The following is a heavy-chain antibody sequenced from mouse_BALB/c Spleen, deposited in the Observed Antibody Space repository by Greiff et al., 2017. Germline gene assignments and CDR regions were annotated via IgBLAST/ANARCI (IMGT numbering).Heavy chain of an antibody. V-gene: IGHV5-12-1*01. CDR3: ARLSANWYYFDY. Sequence: EVQGVESGGGLVKPGGSLKLSCAASGFAFSSYDMSWVRQTPEKRLEWVAYISSGGGSTYYPDTVKGRFTISRDNAKNTLYLQMSSLKSEDTAMYYCARLSANWYYFDYWGQGTTLTVSS. CDR2: ISSGGGST. D-gene: IGHD4-1*01. CDR1: GFAFSSYD. J-gene: IGHJ2*01.